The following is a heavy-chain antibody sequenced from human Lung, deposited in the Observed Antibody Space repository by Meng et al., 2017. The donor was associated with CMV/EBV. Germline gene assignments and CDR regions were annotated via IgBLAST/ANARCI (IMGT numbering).Heavy chain of an antibody. V-gene: IGHV4-61*01. CDR3: AITYSSSWYFY. CDR2: IYYSGST. CDR1: GGSVSSGSYY. Sequence: SXTXFLXCTVSGGSVSSGSYYWSWIQQPPGKGLEWIGYIYYSGSTNYNPSLKSRVTISVDTSKNQFSLKLSSVTAADTAVYYCAITYSSSWYFYWGQGTLVTVSS. D-gene: IGHD6-13*01. J-gene: IGHJ4*02.